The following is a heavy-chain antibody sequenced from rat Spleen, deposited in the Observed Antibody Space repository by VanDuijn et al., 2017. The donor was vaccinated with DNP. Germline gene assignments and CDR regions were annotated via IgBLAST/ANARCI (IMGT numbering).Heavy chain of an antibody. CDR2: ISYDGRDT. V-gene: IGHV5-19*01. CDR3: TRTYSY. Sequence: EVQLVESGGGLVQPGRSLKLSCAASDFTFSHFGMHWIRQAPTKGLEWVATISYDGRDTYYRDSMKGRFTISRDNAKSTLYLQMDRLRSEDTATYYCTRTYSYWGQGVMVTVSS. D-gene: IGHD1-9*01. J-gene: IGHJ2*01. CDR1: DFTFSHFG.